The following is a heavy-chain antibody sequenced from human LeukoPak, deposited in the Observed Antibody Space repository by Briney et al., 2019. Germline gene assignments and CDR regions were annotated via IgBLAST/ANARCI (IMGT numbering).Heavy chain of an antibody. Sequence: SETLSLTCTVSGGSISSYDWSWIRQPPGKGLEWIGYIYYSGRTNYNPSLKSRVTISVHTSKTQFSLKLSSVTAAGTAVYYCARLTNPRNYFDSWGQGTLVTVSS. CDR3: ARLTNPRNYFDS. CDR1: GGSISSYD. CDR2: IYYSGRT. D-gene: IGHD1-1*01. V-gene: IGHV4-59*08. J-gene: IGHJ4*02.